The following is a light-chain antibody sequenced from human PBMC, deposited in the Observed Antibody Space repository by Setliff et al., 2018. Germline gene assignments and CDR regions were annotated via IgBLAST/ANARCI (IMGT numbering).Light chain of an antibody. V-gene: IGLV2-14*03. Sequence: QSVLTQPASVSGSPGQSITISCSGTSNDVGSYDLVSWYQQHPVKAPKLIIYGVSGRPSGVSSRFSGSKSGNTASLTISGLQTEDEADYYCNAYTAGTTYVFGTGTKVTVL. J-gene: IGLJ1*01. CDR3: NAYTAGTTYV. CDR2: GVS. CDR1: SNDVGSYDL.